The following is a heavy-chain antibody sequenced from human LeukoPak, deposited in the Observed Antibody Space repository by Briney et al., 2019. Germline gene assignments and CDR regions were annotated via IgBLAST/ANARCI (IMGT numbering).Heavy chain of an antibody. CDR2: ISYDGSNK. V-gene: IGHV3-30*04. CDR1: GFTFSSYA. D-gene: IGHD6-19*01. CDR3: ARLAVAANTGVY. J-gene: IGHJ4*02. Sequence: GGSLRLSCAASGFTFSSYAMSWVRQAPGKGLEWVAVISYDGSNKYYADSVKGRFTISRDNSKNTLYLQMNSLRAEDTAVYYCARLAVAANTGVYWGQGTLVTVSS.